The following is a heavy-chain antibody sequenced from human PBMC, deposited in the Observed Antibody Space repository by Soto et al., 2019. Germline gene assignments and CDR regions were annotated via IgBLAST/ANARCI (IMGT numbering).Heavy chain of an antibody. CDR3: ARGSDFWSGYYGDV. CDR2: ISSSGSTI. V-gene: IGHV3-48*03. Sequence: GGSLRLSCAASGFTFSSYEMNWVRQAPGKGLEWVSYISSSGSTIYYADSVKGRFTISRDNAKNSLYLQMNSLRAEDTAVYYCARGSDFWSGYYGDVWGQGTTVTVSS. CDR1: GFTFSSYE. D-gene: IGHD3-3*01. J-gene: IGHJ6*02.